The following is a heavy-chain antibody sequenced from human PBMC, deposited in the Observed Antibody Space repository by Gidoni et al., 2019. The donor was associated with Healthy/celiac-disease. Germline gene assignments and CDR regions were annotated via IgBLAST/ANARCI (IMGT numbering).Heavy chain of an antibody. CDR1: GFTFSSYW. CDR3: ARGSWRGIVPAARYAFDI. CDR2: IKQDGSEK. Sequence: EVQLVESGGGLVQPGGSLRLSCAASGFTFSSYWMSWVSQAPGKGLEWVANIKQDGSEKYYVDSVKGRFTISRDNAKNSLYLQMNSLRAEDTAVYYCARGSWRGIVPAARYAFDIWGQGTMVTVSS. J-gene: IGHJ3*02. D-gene: IGHD2-2*01. V-gene: IGHV3-7*01.